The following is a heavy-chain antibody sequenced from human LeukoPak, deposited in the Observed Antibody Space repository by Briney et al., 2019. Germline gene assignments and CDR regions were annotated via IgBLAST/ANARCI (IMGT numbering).Heavy chain of an antibody. CDR1: GFTFSSYA. J-gene: IGHJ4*02. CDR3: AKTGRLHGFDY. D-gene: IGHD3-10*01. V-gene: IGHV3-30*18. CDR2: ISYDGSNK. Sequence: GGSLRLSCAASGFTFSSYAMSWVRQAPGKGLEWVAVISYDGSNKYYADSVKGRFTISRDNSKNTLYLQMNSLRAEDTAVYYCAKTGRLHGFDYWGQGTLVTVSS.